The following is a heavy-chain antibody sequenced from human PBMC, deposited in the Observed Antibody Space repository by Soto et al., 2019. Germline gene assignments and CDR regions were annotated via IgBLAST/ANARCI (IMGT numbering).Heavy chain of an antibody. Sequence: EVQLVESGGGLVKPGGSLRLSCAASGFTFSNAWMSWVRQAPGKGLEWVGRIKSKTDGGTTDYAAPVKGRFTISRDDSKNTLYLQMNSLKTEDTAVYYCTTTTSQRLLRFLEWSPLGYYYYYGMDVWGQGTTVTVSS. D-gene: IGHD3-3*01. CDR2: IKSKTDGGTT. CDR1: GFTFSNAW. CDR3: TTTTSQRLLRFLEWSPLGYYYYYGMDV. V-gene: IGHV3-15*01. J-gene: IGHJ6*02.